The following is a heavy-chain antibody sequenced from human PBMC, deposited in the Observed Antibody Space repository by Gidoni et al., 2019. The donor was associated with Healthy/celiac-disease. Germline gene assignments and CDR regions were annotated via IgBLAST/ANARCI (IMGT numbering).Heavy chain of an antibody. V-gene: IGHV1-69*01. CDR3: ARAGGLGEFSSRYFQH. CDR2: GTA. Sequence: GTANYAQKFQGRVTITADESTSTAYMELSSLRSEDTAVYYCARAGGLGEFSSRYFQHWGQGTLVTVSS. J-gene: IGHJ1*01. D-gene: IGHD3-16*02.